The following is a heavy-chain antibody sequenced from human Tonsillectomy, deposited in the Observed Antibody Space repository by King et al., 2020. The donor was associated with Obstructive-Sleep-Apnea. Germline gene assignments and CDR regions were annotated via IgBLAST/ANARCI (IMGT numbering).Heavy chain of an antibody. Sequence: VQLVESGGVVVQPGGSLRLSCAASGFTFDDYAMHWVRQAPGKGLEWVSLISWDGGSTYYADSVKGRFTISRDNSKNSLYLQMNSLRAEDTALYYCAKGMDPNTYYYDSSGALHYWGQGTLVTVSS. D-gene: IGHD3-22*01. J-gene: IGHJ4*02. CDR3: AKGMDPNTYYYDSSGALHY. CDR1: GFTFDDYA. V-gene: IGHV3-43D*03. CDR2: ISWDGGST.